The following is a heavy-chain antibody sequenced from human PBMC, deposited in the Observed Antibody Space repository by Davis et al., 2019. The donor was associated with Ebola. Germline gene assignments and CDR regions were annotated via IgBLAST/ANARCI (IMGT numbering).Heavy chain of an antibody. J-gene: IGHJ4*02. CDR1: GFTFSDYF. CDR3: ARDFDYYDSSGYSYYFDY. CDR2: ISATGKTI. V-gene: IGHV3-11*04. D-gene: IGHD3-22*01. Sequence: GESLKISCAASGFTFSDYFFIWIRQSPQKGLEWLSYISATGKTIYYADSVKGRFTISRDNAKNSLYLQMNSLRAEDTAVYYCARDFDYYDSSGYSYYFDYWGQGTLVTVSS.